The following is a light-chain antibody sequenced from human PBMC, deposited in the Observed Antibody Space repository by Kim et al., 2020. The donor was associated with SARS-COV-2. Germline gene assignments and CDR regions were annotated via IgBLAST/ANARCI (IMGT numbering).Light chain of an antibody. CDR1: SLRSYY. V-gene: IGLV3-19*01. J-gene: IGLJ1*01. CDR2: GKN. CDR3: NSRDCSFYV. Sequence: SSELTQDPAVSVALGQTVMITCQGDSLRSYYASWYQQKPGQAPVLFIYGKNKRPSGLPDPISGSSSGNTASLTITGAQAEDAADYYCNSRDCSFYVFGT.